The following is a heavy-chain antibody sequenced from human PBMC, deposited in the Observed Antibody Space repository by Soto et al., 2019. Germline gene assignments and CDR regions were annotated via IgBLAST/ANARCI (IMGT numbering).Heavy chain of an antibody. D-gene: IGHD3-22*01. J-gene: IGHJ6*02. CDR1: GFTFSSYG. CDR3: AKGSPNYYDSSGPMDV. Sequence: GGSLRLSCAASGFTFSSYGMHWVRQAPGKGLEWVAVISYDGSNKYYADSVKGRFTISRDNSKNTLYLQMNSLRAEDTAVYYCAKGSPNYYDSSGPMDVWGQGTTVTV. CDR2: ISYDGSNK. V-gene: IGHV3-30*18.